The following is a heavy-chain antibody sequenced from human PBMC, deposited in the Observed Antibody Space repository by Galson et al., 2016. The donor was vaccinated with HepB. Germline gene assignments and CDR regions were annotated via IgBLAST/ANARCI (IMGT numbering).Heavy chain of an antibody. CDR2: ISSSSSSI. D-gene: IGHD2-2*01. J-gene: IGHJ6*04. CDR3: VQGSTAPAV. Sequence: SLRLSCAASVFTFSSYTMNWVRQAPGKGLEWVSYISSSSSSIYYADSVKGRFTISRDNAKNSLYLQMNSLTADDTAIYYCVQGSTAPAVWGKGTTVTVSS. V-gene: IGHV3-48*01. CDR1: VFTFSSYT.